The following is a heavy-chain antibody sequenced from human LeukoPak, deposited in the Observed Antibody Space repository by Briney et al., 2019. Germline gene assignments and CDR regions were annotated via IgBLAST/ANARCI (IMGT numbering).Heavy chain of an antibody. D-gene: IGHD3-10*01. CDR3: VRTRNSMVRGFIADY. V-gene: IGHV4-39*01. CDR1: GDSISSSTYY. CDR2: IFYSGTT. J-gene: IGHJ4*02. Sequence: KPSETLSLTCTVSGDSISSSTYYWGWIRQPPGKGLGWIGSIFYSGTTYYNPSLRSRVTISVDTSKNQFSLKLSSVIAADTAMYYCVRTRNSMVRGFIADYWGQGTPVTVSS.